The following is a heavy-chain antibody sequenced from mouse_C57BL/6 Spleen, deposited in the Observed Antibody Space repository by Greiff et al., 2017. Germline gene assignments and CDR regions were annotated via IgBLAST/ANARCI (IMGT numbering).Heavy chain of an antibody. J-gene: IGHJ4*01. V-gene: IGHV1-82*01. Sequence: VKLMESGPELVKPGASVKISCKASGYAFSSSWMNWVKQRPGKGLEWIGRIYPGDGDTNYNGKFKGKATLTADKSSSTAYMQLSSLTSEDSAVYFCARGRMDYWGQGTSVTVSS. CDR3: ARGRMDY. CDR2: IYPGDGDT. CDR1: GYAFSSSW.